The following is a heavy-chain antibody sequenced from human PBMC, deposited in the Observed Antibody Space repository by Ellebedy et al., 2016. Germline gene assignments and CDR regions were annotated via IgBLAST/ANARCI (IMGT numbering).Heavy chain of an antibody. D-gene: IGHD5-18*01. V-gene: IGHV3-15*01. J-gene: IGHJ4*02. CDR2: IKSKTDGGAA. Sequence: GESLKISCAASGFTFSNAWMNWVRQAPGKGLEWVGRIKSKTDGGAADYAAPVKGRFTISRDDSKNTLYLQMNSPKTEDTAMYFCTTVYRYNYDSVWGQGTLVTVSS. CDR3: TTVYRYNYDSV. CDR1: GFTFSNAW.